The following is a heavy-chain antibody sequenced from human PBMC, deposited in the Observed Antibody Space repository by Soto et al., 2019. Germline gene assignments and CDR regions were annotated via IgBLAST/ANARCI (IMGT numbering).Heavy chain of an antibody. Sequence: PSETLSLTCTVSGGSISSGGYYWSWIRQHPGKGLEWIGYIYYSGRTYYNPSLHSRVSIAVDTTENQFSLKLTSVTAADTPVYYCARGSFSSSSSWFDPWGRGTLVTV. CDR3: ARGSFSSSSSWFDP. CDR2: IYYSGRT. J-gene: IGHJ5*02. V-gene: IGHV4-31*03. CDR1: GGSISSGGYY. D-gene: IGHD6-6*01.